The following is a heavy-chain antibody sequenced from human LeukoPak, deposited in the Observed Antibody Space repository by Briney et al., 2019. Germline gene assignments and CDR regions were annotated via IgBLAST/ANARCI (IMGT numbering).Heavy chain of an antibody. J-gene: IGHJ5*02. CDR1: GGSISSHY. V-gene: IGHV4-59*11. Sequence: SETLSLTCTVSGGSISSHYWSWIRQPPGKGLEWIGYIYYSGSTNYNPSLKSRVTISVDTSKNQFSLKLSPVTAADTAVYYCARTAMYYYDSSGYYYWFDPWGQGTLVTVSS. CDR2: IYYSGST. D-gene: IGHD3-22*01. CDR3: ARTAMYYYDSSGYYYWFDP.